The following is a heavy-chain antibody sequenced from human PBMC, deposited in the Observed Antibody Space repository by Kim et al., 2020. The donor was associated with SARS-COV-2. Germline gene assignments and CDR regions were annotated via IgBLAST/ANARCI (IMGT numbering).Heavy chain of an antibody. V-gene: IGHV4-39*01. J-gene: IGHJ3*02. Sequence: SETLSLTCTVSGGSISSSSYYWGWIRQPPGKGLEWIGSIYYSGSTYYNPSLKSRVTISVDTSKNQFSLKLSSVTAADTAVYYCARRRELGQADAFDIWG. CDR1: GGSISSSSYY. CDR2: IYYSGST. CDR3: ARRRELGQADAFDI. D-gene: IGHD1-26*01.